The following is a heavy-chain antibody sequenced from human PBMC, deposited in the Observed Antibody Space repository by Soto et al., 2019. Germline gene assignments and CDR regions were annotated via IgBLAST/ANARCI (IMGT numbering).Heavy chain of an antibody. D-gene: IGHD4-17*01. CDR1: GYSFTSDW. V-gene: IGHV5-51*01. CDR3: ARLGEDHYGANFPVHYGLAV. CDR2: IYPGDSDT. J-gene: IGHJ6*02. Sequence: RXESLKISGKGSGYSFTSDWIGWVRQMPGKGLEWMGIIYPGDSDTRYSPSFQGQVTISADKSISTAYLQWSSLKASDTAMCYCARLGEDHYGANFPVHYGLAVPGQGTTVTVSS.